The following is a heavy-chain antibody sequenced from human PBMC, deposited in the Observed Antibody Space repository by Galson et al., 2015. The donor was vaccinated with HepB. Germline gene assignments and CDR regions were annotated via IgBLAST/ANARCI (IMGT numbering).Heavy chain of an antibody. J-gene: IGHJ5*02. Sequence: SVKVSCKVSGYTLTELSMHWVRQAPGKGLEWMGGFDPEDGETIYAQKFQGRVTMTEDTSTDTAYMELSSLRSEVTAVYYCATDLKRPAYNWNYERDWFDPWGQGTLVTVSS. CDR1: GYTLTELS. CDR2: FDPEDGET. V-gene: IGHV1-24*01. D-gene: IGHD1-7*01. CDR3: ATDLKRPAYNWNYERDWFDP.